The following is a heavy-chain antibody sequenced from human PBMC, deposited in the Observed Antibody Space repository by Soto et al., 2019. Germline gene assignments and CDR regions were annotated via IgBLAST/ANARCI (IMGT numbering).Heavy chain of an antibody. CDR2: ISGSGGST. CDR3: ANVAAACTFAWFDP. Sequence: EVQLLESGGGLVQPGGSLRLSCAASGFTFSSYVMSWVRQAPGKGLEWVSAISGSGGSTYYADSVKGRFTISRDNSKHTLYLQMNSLRAEDTAVYYCANVAAACTFAWFDPWGQGTLVTVSS. D-gene: IGHD6-13*01. CDR1: GFTFSSYV. J-gene: IGHJ5*02. V-gene: IGHV3-23*01.